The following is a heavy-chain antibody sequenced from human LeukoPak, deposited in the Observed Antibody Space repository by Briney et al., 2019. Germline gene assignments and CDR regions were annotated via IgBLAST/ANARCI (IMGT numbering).Heavy chain of an antibody. D-gene: IGHD3-16*01. CDR1: GYIFPNYW. V-gene: IGHV5-51*01. CDR3: ARSGGTDYYYMDV. CDR2: IYAGDSDT. J-gene: IGHJ6*03. Sequence: GESLKISCKCSGYIFPNYWLGGVRHMPRKGLEWMVFIYAGDSDTTYSPSFQGQVTISADRSISTAYLQWRSLKASDTAIYYCARSGGTDYYYMDVWGNGTTVTVSS.